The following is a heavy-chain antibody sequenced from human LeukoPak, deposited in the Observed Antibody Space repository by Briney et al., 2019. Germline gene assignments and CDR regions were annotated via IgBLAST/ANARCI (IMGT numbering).Heavy chain of an antibody. V-gene: IGHV4-34*01. Sequence: SETLSLTCAVYGGSFSGYYWSWIRQPPGKGLEWIGEINHSGSTNYNPSLKSRVTISVDTSKNQFSLKLSSVTAADTAVYYCARGLIPHAFDVWGQGTMVTVSS. J-gene: IGHJ3*01. CDR3: ARGLIPHAFDV. CDR2: INHSGST. CDR1: GGSFSGYY. D-gene: IGHD2-21*01.